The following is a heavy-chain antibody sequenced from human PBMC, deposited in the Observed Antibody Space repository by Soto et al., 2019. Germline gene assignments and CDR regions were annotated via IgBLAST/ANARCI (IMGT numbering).Heavy chain of an antibody. V-gene: IGHV3-23*01. D-gene: IGHD6-13*01. J-gene: IGHJ4*02. CDR1: GFTFSSNA. CDR3: AKDSSSWRYYFDY. CDR2: ISGSGGST. Sequence: EVQLLESGGGLVQPGGSLRLSCAASGFTFSSNAMSWVRQAPGKGLEWVSAISGSGGSTYYADSVKGRFTISRDNSKNTLYLQMNSLRAEDTAVYYCAKDSSSWRYYFDYWGQGTLVTVAA.